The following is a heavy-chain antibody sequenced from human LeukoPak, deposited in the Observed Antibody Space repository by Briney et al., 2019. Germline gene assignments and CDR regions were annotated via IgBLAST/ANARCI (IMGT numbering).Heavy chain of an antibody. CDR1: GGSISSSSYY. D-gene: IGHD4-17*01. V-gene: IGHV4-39*01. J-gene: IGHJ4*02. Sequence: KPSETLSLTCTVSGGSISSSSYYWGWIRQPPGKGLEWIGSIYYSGSTYYNPSLKSRVTISVDTSKNQFSLKLSSVTAADTAVYCCARRFGDYVPFDYWGQGTLVTVSS. CDR2: IYYSGST. CDR3: ARRFGDYVPFDY.